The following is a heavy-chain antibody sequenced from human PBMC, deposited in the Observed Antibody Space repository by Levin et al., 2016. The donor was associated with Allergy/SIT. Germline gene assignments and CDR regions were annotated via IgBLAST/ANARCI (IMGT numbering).Heavy chain of an antibody. CDR3: ARDWHGYSYGRQAADIDY. Sequence: WIRQPPGKGLEWVAVISYDGSNKYYADSVKGRFTISRDNSKNTLYLQMNSLRAEDTAVYYCARDWHGYSYGRQAADIDYWGQGTLVTVSS. D-gene: IGHD5-18*01. V-gene: IGHV3-30-3*01. CDR2: ISYDGSNK. J-gene: IGHJ4*02.